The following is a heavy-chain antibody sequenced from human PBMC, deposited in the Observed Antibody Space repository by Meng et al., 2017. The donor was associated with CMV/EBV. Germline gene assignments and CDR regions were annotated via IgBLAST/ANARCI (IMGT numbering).Heavy chain of an antibody. V-gene: IGHV3-23*01. CDR3: ARGAGAWYGEYFDY. CDR1: GFSFGSYA. D-gene: IGHD6-19*01. J-gene: IGHJ4*02. CDR2: IDDSGANT. Sequence: GGSLRLSCATSGFSFGSYAMTWVRQAPGKGLEWVSIIDDSGANTYYADSVTGRFSISRDNSKNTLFLQTNSLRVEDTAVYYCARGAGAWYGEYFDYWGQGTRVTVSS.